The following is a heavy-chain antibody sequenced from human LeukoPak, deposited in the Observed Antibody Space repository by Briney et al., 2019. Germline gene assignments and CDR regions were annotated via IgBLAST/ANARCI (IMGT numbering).Heavy chain of an antibody. J-gene: IGHJ4*02. Sequence: GGSLRLSCAASGFTFSSYAMSWVRQAPGKGLEWVAVIWYDGSNKYYADSVKGRFTISRDNSKNTLYLQMNSLRAEDTAVYYCARELRFLEWYTPDYWGQGTLVTVSS. CDR1: GFTFSSYA. CDR2: IWYDGSNK. CDR3: ARELRFLEWYTPDY. V-gene: IGHV3-33*08. D-gene: IGHD3-3*01.